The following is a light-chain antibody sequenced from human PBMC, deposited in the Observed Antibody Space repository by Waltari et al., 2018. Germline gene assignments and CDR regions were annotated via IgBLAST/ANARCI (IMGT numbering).Light chain of an antibody. CDR1: SSNIGSTY. Sequence: QSVLTQPPSTSGTPGQRVTISCSGSSSNIGSTYVYWYQQLPGTTPKLLISRNSQRPSGVPDRFSGSKSGTSASLAISGLRSEDEADYYCAAWDDSLSAVVFGGGTKLTVL. V-gene: IGLV1-47*01. J-gene: IGLJ2*01. CDR2: RNS. CDR3: AAWDDSLSAVV.